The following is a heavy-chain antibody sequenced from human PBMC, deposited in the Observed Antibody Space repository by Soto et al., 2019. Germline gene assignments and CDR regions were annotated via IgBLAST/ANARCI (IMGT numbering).Heavy chain of an antibody. CDR3: AKDPSSGPADF. J-gene: IGHJ4*02. CDR2: ISNTIGDTFNR. V-gene: IGHV3-23*01. D-gene: IGHD2-8*02. Sequence: PGGSLRLSCVASGFAFGDYAIAWVRQAPGKGLEWVSTISNTIGDTFNRHYADSVEGRFTLSRDNSKNTLYLQMNSLRADDTAVYYCAKDPSSGPADFWGQGTLVTVSS. CDR1: GFAFGDYA.